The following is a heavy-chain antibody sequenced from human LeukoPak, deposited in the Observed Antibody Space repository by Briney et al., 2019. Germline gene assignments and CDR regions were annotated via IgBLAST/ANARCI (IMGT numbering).Heavy chain of an antibody. Sequence: GGSLRLSCAASGFTFSVFWMSWVRQAPGKGLEWVANIKQDGSEKYYVDSVKGRFTISRDNDNNSMYLQINSLRAGDTAVYYCARYHGGYFAYWGQGTLVTVSS. J-gene: IGHJ4*02. CDR1: GFTFSVFW. V-gene: IGHV3-7*01. D-gene: IGHD2-15*01. CDR3: ARYHGGYFAY. CDR2: IKQDGSEK.